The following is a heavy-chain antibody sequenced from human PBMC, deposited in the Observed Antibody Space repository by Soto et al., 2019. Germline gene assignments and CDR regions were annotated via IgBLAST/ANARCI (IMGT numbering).Heavy chain of an antibody. J-gene: IGHJ6*03. D-gene: IGHD1-7*01. CDR2: IKEEGSEK. Sequence: GGSLRLSCAVSGFTFSNYWMSWVRQAPGKGLEWVSNIKEEGSEKYYMDSVKGRFTISRDNAKNSLYLQMNSLRAEDTAVYYCVRVITGTTSNYYYYMDVWGKGTTVTVSS. CDR3: VRVITGTTSNYYYYMDV. CDR1: GFTFSNYW. V-gene: IGHV3-7*04.